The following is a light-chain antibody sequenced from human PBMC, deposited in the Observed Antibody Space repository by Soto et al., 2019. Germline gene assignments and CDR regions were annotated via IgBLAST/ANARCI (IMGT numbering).Light chain of an antibody. CDR1: QSISSL. J-gene: IGKJ1*01. Sequence: DIQMTQSPSTLSASVGDRVTITCRASQSISSLLAWFQQKPGKAPEILIYKASSLESGVPSRFSGSGSGTEFTLTISCLQPDDFATYYCLQYYDYRTFGQGTKVEIK. V-gene: IGKV1-5*03. CDR3: LQYYDYRT. CDR2: KAS.